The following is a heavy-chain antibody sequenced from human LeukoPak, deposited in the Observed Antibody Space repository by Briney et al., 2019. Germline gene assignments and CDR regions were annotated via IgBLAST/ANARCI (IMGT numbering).Heavy chain of an antibody. J-gene: IGHJ5*02. CDR1: GGSIRSSYYY. CDR3: ARDLHCSGGSCYRWFDP. Sequence: SETLSLTCTVSGGSIRSSYYYWGWIRQPPGKGPEWIGSIYDSGSAYYNPSLKSRVTISVDTSKNQFSLKLNSVTAADTAVYYCARDLHCSGGSCYRWFDPWGQGTLVTVSS. CDR2: IYDSGSA. D-gene: IGHD2-15*01. V-gene: IGHV4-39*07.